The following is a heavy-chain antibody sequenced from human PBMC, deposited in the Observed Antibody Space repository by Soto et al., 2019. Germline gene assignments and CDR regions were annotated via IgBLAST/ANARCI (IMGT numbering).Heavy chain of an antibody. Sequence: SETLSLTCSVSGGSLSSYYWSWIRQPPGKGLEWIGYIYYSVSTNYNPSLKSRVTISVDTSKNQFSLKLSSVTAADTAVYYCARHSPPMYDILTGTTLDPYYGMDVWGQGTTVTVS. V-gene: IGHV4-59*08. CDR2: IYYSVST. D-gene: IGHD3-9*01. J-gene: IGHJ6*02. CDR3: ARHSPPMYDILTGTTLDPYYGMDV. CDR1: GGSLSSYY.